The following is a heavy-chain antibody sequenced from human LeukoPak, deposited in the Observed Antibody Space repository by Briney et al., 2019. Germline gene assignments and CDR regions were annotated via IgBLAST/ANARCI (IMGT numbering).Heavy chain of an antibody. CDR3: ARLLGYCSTTRCYGFDY. Sequence: ASVKVSCKASGYTFTGYYMHWVRQAPGQGLEWMGWINPNSGDTNYAQKFQGRVTMTRDTSISTAYMELSSLRSGDTAVYYCARLLGYCSTTRCYGFDYWGQGTLVTVSS. J-gene: IGHJ4*02. V-gene: IGHV1-2*02. CDR1: GYTFTGYY. CDR2: INPNSGDT. D-gene: IGHD2-2*01.